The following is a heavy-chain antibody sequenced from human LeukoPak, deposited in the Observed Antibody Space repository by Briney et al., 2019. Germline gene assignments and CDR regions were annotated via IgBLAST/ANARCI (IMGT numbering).Heavy chain of an antibody. J-gene: IGHJ4*02. CDR2: IGTAGDT. V-gene: IGHV3-13*04. CDR3: AKEGNNWFDGGIFDY. CDR1: GFPFRSYD. Sequence: PGGSLRLSCAASGFPFRSYDFHWVRQDTGKGLEWVSSIGTAGDTYYPGSVKGRFTISRENAKNSLYLQMNSLRAAGTAVYYCAKEGNNWFDGGIFDYWGQGTLVTVSS. D-gene: IGHD1-1*01.